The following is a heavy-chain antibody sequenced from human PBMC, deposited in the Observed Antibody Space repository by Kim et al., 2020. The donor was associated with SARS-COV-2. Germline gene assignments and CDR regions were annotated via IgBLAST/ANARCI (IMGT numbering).Heavy chain of an antibody. CDR2: T. Sequence: TRYSQKFQGRVTMTWDTSTSTVYMDLNSLRSQDTAVYYCARDRPHNWFDPWGQGTLVTVSS. J-gene: IGHJ5*02. CDR3: ARDRPHNWFDP. V-gene: IGHV1-46*01.